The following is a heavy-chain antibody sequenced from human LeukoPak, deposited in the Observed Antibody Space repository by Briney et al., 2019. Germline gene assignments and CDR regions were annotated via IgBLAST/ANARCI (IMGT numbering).Heavy chain of an antibody. CDR2: ISSSSSYI. J-gene: IGHJ4*02. CDR1: GFTFSSYS. CDR3: AREDYYYGSGSYLDY. V-gene: IGHV3-21*01. Sequence: PGGSLILSCAASGFTFSSYSMNWVRQAPGKGLEWVSSISSSSSYIYYADSVKGRFTISRDNAKNSLYLQMNSLRAEDTAVYYCAREDYYYGSGSYLDYWGQGTLVTVSS. D-gene: IGHD3-10*01.